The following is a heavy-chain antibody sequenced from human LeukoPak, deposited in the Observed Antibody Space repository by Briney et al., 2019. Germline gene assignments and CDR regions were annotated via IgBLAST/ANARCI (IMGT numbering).Heavy chain of an antibody. CDR2: ISSSGSTI. CDR3: ARDQGIAVAGPGFAY. V-gene: IGHV3-11*04. J-gene: IGHJ4*02. Sequence: GGSLRLSCAASGFTVSSNYMSWVRQAPGKGLEWVSYISSSGSTIYYADSVKGRFTISRDKAKNSLYLQMNRLRAGDTAVYYCARDQGIAVAGPGFAYWGQGTLVTVSS. D-gene: IGHD6-19*01. CDR1: GFTVSSNY.